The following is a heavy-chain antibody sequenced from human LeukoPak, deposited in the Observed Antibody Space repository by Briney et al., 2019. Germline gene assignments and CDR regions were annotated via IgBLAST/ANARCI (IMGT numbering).Heavy chain of an antibody. CDR2: IYYRGST. D-gene: IGHD6-13*01. J-gene: IGHJ4*02. V-gene: IGHV4-30-4*08. Sequence: TSETLSLTCTVSGGSISSGDYYWSWIRQPPGKGLEWIGYIYYRGSTYYNPSLKSRVTISVDTSKNQFSLKLSSVTAADTAVYYCARALIWSSSWYDYWGQGTLVTVSS. CDR3: ARALIWSSSWYDY. CDR1: GGSISSGDYY.